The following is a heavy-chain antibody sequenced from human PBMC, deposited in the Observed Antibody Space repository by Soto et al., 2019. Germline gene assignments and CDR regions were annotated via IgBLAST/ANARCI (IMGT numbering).Heavy chain of an antibody. Sequence: PGGSLRLSCTASGFTFGDYAMSWFRQAPGKGLKWVGFIRSKAYGGTTEYAASVKGRFTISRDDSKSIAYLQMNSLKTEDTAVYYCTGVDGCGSGMPYYYYYWGVWGKESRFTIAS. CDR3: TGVDGCGSGMPYYYYYWGV. V-gene: IGHV3-49*03. D-gene: IGHD1-26*01. J-gene: IGHJ6*03. CDR1: GFTFGDYA. CDR2: IRSKAYGGTT.